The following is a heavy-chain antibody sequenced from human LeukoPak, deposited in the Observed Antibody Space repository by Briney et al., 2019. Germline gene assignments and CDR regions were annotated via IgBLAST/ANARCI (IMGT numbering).Heavy chain of an antibody. V-gene: IGHV1-69*13. CDR2: IIPIFGTA. J-gene: IGHJ4*02. CDR3: AIGPRSLRYYFDY. CDR1: EGTFRSYA. Sequence: SVKPSCKASEGTFRSYATSWLRQSPGQGLGWWGGIIPIFGTANYAQKFQGRVTITADESTSTAYMELSSLRSEDTAVYYCAIGPRSLRYYFDYWGQGTLVTVSS. D-gene: IGHD2-15*01.